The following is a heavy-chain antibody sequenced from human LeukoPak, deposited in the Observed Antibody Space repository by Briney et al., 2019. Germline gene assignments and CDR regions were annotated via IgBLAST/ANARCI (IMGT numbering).Heavy chain of an antibody. CDR3: AKPVYYEGITMVRGPFDY. V-gene: IGHV3-23*01. CDR2: ISGSGGST. J-gene: IGHJ4*02. CDR1: GSTFSSYA. Sequence: GGSLRLSCAASGSTFSSYAMSWVRQPPGKGLEWVSAISGSGGSTYYADSVKGRFTISSDNSKSTLYLQMNSLRAEDTAVYYCAKPVYYEGITMVRGPFDYWGQGTLVTVSS. D-gene: IGHD3-10*01.